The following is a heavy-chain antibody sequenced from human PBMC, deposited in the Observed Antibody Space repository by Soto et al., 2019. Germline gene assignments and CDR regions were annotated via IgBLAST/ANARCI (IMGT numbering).Heavy chain of an antibody. V-gene: IGHV4-59*08. CDR3: ARHLLVSIGDPWYFDL. CDR1: GGSISGYY. D-gene: IGHD3-3*02. CDR2: IYYSGDT. J-gene: IGHJ2*01. Sequence: QVQLQESGPGLVKPSETLSLTCTVSGGSISGYYWSWIRQPPGKGLEWVAYIYYSGDTNSTPSLKSRVTMSVDTSKNQFSLNLSSVTAADPAVYYCARHLLVSIGDPWYFDLWGRGTLVTVSS.